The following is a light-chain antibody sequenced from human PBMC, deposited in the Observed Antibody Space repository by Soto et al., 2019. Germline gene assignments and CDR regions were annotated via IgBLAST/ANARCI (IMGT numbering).Light chain of an antibody. CDR1: QSISSW. CDR2: QAS. J-gene: IGKJ5*01. Sequence: DIQRTQSPSVMPVSVRDRVTITCRASQSISSWLAWYQQKPGKAPKLLIYQASSLESGVPSRISGSVSGTEFALYISSLQPDDFATYYCQQYNSYPITFGQRTRVEIK. CDR3: QQYNSYPIT. V-gene: IGKV1-5*03.